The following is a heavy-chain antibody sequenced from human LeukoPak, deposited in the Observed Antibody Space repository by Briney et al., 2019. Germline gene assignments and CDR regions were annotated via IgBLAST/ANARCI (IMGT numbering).Heavy chain of an antibody. CDR1: GGSFSGYY. Sequence: PSETLSLTCAVYGGSFSGYYWSWIRQPPGKGLEWIGEINHSGSTNYNPSLKSRVTISVDTSKNQFSLKLSSVTAADTAVYYCARGCPYSSSWYGGGNWFDPWGQGTLVTVSS. V-gene: IGHV4-34*01. CDR2: INHSGST. D-gene: IGHD6-13*01. CDR3: ARGCPYSSSWYGGGNWFDP. J-gene: IGHJ5*02.